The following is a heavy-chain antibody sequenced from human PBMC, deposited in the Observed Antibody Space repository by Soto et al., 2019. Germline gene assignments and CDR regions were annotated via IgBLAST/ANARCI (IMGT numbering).Heavy chain of an antibody. CDR3: ARNTYYYDSSGYYFYYYYGMDV. J-gene: IGHJ6*02. CDR2: MNPNSGNT. D-gene: IGHD3-22*01. V-gene: IGHV1-8*01. Sequence: GASVKVSCKASGYTFTSYDINWVRQATGQGXEWMGWMNPNSGNTGYAQKFQGRVTMTRNTSISTAYMELSSLRSEDTAVYYCARNTYYYDSSGYYFYYYYGMDVWGQGTTVTVSS. CDR1: GYTFTSYD.